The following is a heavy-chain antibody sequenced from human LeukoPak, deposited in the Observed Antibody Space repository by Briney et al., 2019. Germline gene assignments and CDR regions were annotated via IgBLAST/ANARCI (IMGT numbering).Heavy chain of an antibody. CDR3: ARGRRADFDY. J-gene: IGHJ4*02. CDR1: GGSISSSNW. CDR2: IYYSGST. Sequence: SGTLSLTCAVSGGSISSSNWWSWIRQPPGKGLEWIGYIYYSGSTNYNPSLKSRVTISVDTSKNQFSLKLSSVTAADTAVYYCARGRRADFDYWGQGTLVTVSS. V-gene: IGHV4-61*01.